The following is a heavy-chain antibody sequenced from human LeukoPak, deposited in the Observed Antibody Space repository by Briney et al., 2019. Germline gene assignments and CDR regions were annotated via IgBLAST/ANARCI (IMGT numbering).Heavy chain of an antibody. Sequence: GGSLRLSCAASGFTFSSYWMSWVRQAPGQGLEWVANIKEDGSERYYVDSVEGRFTISRDNAKNSLSLQMNSLRVEDTAVYYCAKDSYCSSTSCYYNYWGQGTLVTVSS. CDR1: GFTFSSYW. V-gene: IGHV3-7*01. CDR2: IKEDGSER. D-gene: IGHD2-2*01. J-gene: IGHJ4*02. CDR3: AKDSYCSSTSCYYNY.